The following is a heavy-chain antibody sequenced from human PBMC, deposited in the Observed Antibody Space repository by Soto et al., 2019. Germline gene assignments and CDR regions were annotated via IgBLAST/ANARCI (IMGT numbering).Heavy chain of an antibody. CDR1: GFTFSTFW. CDR3: ARDFEY. Sequence: EVQLVESGGGLVQPGGSLRLSCEASGFTFSTFWMHWVRQAPGKGLVWVSRINSDGSSTYYADSVKGRVTSSRDNAKNTLYLQLSSLRPVDTAVYYGARDFEYWGQGTLVTVSS. J-gene: IGHJ4*02. V-gene: IGHV3-74*01. CDR2: INSDGSST.